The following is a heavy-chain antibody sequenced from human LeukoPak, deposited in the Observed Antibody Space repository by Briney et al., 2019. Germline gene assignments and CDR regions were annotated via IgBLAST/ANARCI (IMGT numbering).Heavy chain of an antibody. Sequence: SQTLSLTCAISWDSVSSNSAAWNWIRQSPSKGLEWLGRTYYRSQWYYEYAVSVKSRIIIIPDTSKIQFSLQLNSVTPGDTAVYYCARGSAVAGDYWGQGTLVTASS. CDR1: WDSVSSNSAA. V-gene: IGHV6-1*01. J-gene: IGHJ4*02. CDR3: ARGSAVAGDY. CDR2: TYYRSQWYY. D-gene: IGHD6-19*01.